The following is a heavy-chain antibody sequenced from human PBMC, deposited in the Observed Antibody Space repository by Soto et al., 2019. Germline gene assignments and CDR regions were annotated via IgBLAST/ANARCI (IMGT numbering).Heavy chain of an antibody. Sequence: GGSLRLSCAASGFTFSIYAMTWVRQAPGKGLEWVSSLSASSDNTYYADSVKGRFTISRDNSKNTLYLQMNSLRAEDTAVYYCAKDESNSNPLYYFDYWGQGTLVTVPS. CDR3: AKDESNSNPLYYFDY. CDR2: LSASSDNT. CDR1: GFTFSIYA. V-gene: IGHV3-23*01. D-gene: IGHD4-4*01. J-gene: IGHJ4*02.